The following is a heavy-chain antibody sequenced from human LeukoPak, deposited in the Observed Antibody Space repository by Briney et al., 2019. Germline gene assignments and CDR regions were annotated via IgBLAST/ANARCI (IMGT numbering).Heavy chain of an antibody. CDR1: GGSISSSSYY. V-gene: IGHV4-39*01. CDR3: ARHGNGYILRPYYYYMDV. CDR2: IYYSGST. J-gene: IGHJ6*03. Sequence: SETLSLTCTVSGGSISSSSYYWGWIRQPPGKGLEWIGSIYYSGSTYYNPSLKSRVTISVDTSKNQFSLKLSSVTAADTAVYYCARHGNGYILRPYYYYMDVWGKGTTVTISS. D-gene: IGHD5-18*01.